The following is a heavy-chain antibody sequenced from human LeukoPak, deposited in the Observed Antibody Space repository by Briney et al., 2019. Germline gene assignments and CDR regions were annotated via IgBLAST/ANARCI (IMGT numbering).Heavy chain of an antibody. CDR3: ARDMRHYRYYESDEYYFNFEY. Sequence: SETLSLTCAVYGGSFSGYYWSWLRQPPGKGLEWIGEINHSGSTNYNPSLKSRVTISVDTSKNQFSLKLSSVTAADTAVYYCARDMRHYRYYESDEYYFNFEYWGQGTLVTVSS. CDR2: INHSGST. V-gene: IGHV4-34*01. CDR1: GGSFSGYY. D-gene: IGHD3-22*01. J-gene: IGHJ4*02.